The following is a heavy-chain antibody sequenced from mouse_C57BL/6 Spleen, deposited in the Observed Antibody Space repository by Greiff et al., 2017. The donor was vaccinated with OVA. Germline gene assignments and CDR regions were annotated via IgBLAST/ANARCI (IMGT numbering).Heavy chain of an antibody. D-gene: IGHD2-4*01. CDR3: GRWNDYDECYFDY. CDR2: INPNYGTT. J-gene: IGHJ2*01. V-gene: IGHV1-39*01. CDR1: GYSFTDYN. Sequence: VQLQQSGPELVKPGASVKISCKASGYSFTDYNMNWVKQSTGKSLEWIGVINPNYGTTSYNQKFKGKATLTVDQSSSTAYMQLNSLTSEDSAVYYCGRWNDYDECYFDYWGQGTTLTVSS.